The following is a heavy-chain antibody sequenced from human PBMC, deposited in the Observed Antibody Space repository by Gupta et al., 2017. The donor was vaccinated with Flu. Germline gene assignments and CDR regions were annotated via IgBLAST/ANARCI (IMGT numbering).Heavy chain of an antibody. Sequence: LTTNGVGVGWIRQPPGKALEWLALMDWDDDKRYSPYLKSRLTITKDASKNQVVLNMTNMDPVDTATDYCAHRSGGIQLWKDWGQGSRVTVSS. CDR3: AHRSGGIQLWKD. CDR1: LTTNGVG. D-gene: IGHD5-18*01. V-gene: IGHV2-5*02. CDR2: MDWDDDK. J-gene: IGHJ4*02.